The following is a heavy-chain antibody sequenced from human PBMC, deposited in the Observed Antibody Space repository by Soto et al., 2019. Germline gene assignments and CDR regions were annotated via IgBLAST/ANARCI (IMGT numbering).Heavy chain of an antibody. V-gene: IGHV3-11*06. CDR1: GFIFSDYY. CDR2: ISTRSTYT. D-gene: IGHD1-1*01. Sequence: QVLLVESGGGLVKAGGSLRLSCAASGFIFSDYYMSWVRQTPGKGLEWISYISTRSTYTNYADSVKGRFTSSRDNTKNSLYPQMDSMRVEDTAVYYCARDLAWKRGKVGRYYYGMDVWCQGTTVTVSS. CDR3: ARDLAWKRGKVGRYYYGMDV. J-gene: IGHJ6*02.